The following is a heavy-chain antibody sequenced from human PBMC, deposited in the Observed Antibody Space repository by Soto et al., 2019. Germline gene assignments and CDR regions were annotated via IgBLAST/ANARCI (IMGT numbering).Heavy chain of an antibody. D-gene: IGHD3-10*01. CDR3: TRGIWFGQSLPRRYFDS. CDR2: INPGGTTT. V-gene: IGHV1-46*01. Sequence: ASVKVSCKASGYSFTSHYMHWVRQAPGQGLEWMGTINPGGTTTSYAQKFQGRFTISRENAKSSIYLQMNSVTAEDTAVYYCTRGIWFGQSLPRRYFDSWGQGTLVTVSS. J-gene: IGHJ4*02. CDR1: GYSFTSHY.